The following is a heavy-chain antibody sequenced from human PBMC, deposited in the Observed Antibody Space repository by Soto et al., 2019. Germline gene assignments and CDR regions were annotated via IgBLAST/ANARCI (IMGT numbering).Heavy chain of an antibody. Sequence: PGGSLRLSCAASGFTFKTYAMNWVRQAPGKGLEWVTTISGSGTTTYYADSVKGRFTISRDNSENTLYLQMNSLRAEDTAVYYCAKAHDYGDEFDYWGQGTLVTVSS. V-gene: IGHV3-23*01. J-gene: IGHJ4*02. CDR2: ISGSGTTT. D-gene: IGHD4-17*01. CDR1: GFTFKTYA. CDR3: AKAHDYGDEFDY.